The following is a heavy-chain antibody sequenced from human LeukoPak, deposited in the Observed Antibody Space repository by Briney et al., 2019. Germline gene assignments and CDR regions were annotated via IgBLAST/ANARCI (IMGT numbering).Heavy chain of an antibody. V-gene: IGHV3-7*01. CDR1: GFTFSSYA. CDR2: IKQDGREK. J-gene: IGHJ4*02. Sequence: PGGSLRLSCAASGFTFSSYAMSWVRQAPGKGLEWVANIKQDGREKYYADSVKGRFTISRDNAKNSLYLQMNSLRAEDTAVYYCARERVVTRYFDYWGQGTQVTVSS. CDR3: ARERVVTRYFDY.